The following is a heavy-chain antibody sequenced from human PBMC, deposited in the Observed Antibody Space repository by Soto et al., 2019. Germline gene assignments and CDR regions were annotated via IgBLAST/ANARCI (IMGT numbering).Heavy chain of an antibody. CDR3: ARGALLDP. J-gene: IGHJ5*02. CDR2: IYHSGST. V-gene: IGHV4-30-2*01. Sequence: TLSLTCAVSGGTIHSGGSSWSWIRQPPGKGLEWIGYIYHSGSTSYNPSLKSRATISLETSENLFSLRLTSVTAADTAVYYCARGALLDPWGQGTLVTVSS. CDR1: GGTIHSGGSS.